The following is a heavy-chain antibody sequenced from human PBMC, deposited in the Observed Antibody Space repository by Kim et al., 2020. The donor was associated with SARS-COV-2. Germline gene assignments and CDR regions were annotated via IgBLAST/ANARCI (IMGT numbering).Heavy chain of an antibody. J-gene: IGHJ4*02. CDR2: INVGLGST. CDR1: GYTFSIYA. V-gene: IGHV1-3*01. Sequence: ASVKVSCKASGYTFSIYAIHWVRQAPGQRLEWMGWINVGLGSTRYSQEFQGRVTIARDTSANTAYLDLSSLRSEDTAIYFCARGGYGPSYYFDFWGQGTL. CDR3: ARGGYGPSYYFDF. D-gene: IGHD5-18*01.